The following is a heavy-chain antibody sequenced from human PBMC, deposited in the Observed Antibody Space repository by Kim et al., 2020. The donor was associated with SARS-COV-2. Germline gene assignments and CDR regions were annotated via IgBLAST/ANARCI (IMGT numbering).Heavy chain of an antibody. D-gene: IGHD2-15*01. CDR3: VRVDPSSYSGPPYFDF. Sequence: GESLKISCHGSGYTFTKYWITWVRQMPGKGLEWMGRIDPRDSYATYNPSFQGHVTMSVDRSISTAYLQWDSLRASDTAMYYCVRVDPSSYSGPPYFDFWGTGPLVTVSS. CDR2: IDPRDSYA. V-gene: IGHV5-10-1*01. J-gene: IGHJ4*02. CDR1: GYTFTKYW.